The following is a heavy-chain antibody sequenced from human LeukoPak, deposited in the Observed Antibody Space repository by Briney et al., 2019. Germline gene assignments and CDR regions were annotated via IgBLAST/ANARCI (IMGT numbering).Heavy chain of an antibody. V-gene: IGHV3-21*01. CDR2: ISSSSTYI. Sequence: PGGSLRLSCAASGLTFSTYSMNWVRQAPGKGLDWVSAISSSSTYIYYADSVKGRFTISRDNAKNSLYLQMNSLRAEDTAVYYCARDACPNGVCTFDYWGQGTLVTVSS. CDR1: GLTFSTYS. CDR3: ARDACPNGVCTFDY. J-gene: IGHJ4*02. D-gene: IGHD2-8*01.